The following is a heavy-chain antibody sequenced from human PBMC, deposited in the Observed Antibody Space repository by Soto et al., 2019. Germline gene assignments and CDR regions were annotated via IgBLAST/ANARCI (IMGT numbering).Heavy chain of an antibody. Sequence: GGSLRLSCAASGFTFSSYGMHWVRQAPGKGLEWVAVISYDGSNKYYADSVKGRFTISRDNSKNTLYLQMNSLRAEDTAVYYCAKAKQWLPPYYYYYGMDVWGQGTTVTVSS. V-gene: IGHV3-30*18. CDR1: GFTFSSYG. CDR2: ISYDGSNK. J-gene: IGHJ6*02. CDR3: AKAKQWLPPYYYYYGMDV. D-gene: IGHD6-19*01.